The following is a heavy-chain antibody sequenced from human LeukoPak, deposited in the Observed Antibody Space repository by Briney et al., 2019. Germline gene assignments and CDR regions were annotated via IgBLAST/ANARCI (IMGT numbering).Heavy chain of an antibody. V-gene: IGHV3-20*04. CDR1: GFTFDAYN. CDR2: ISWDGSRT. D-gene: IGHD5-18*01. Sequence: GGSLRLSCAASGFTFDAYNMHWVRQVPGKGLEWVSRISWDGSRTNYAVSVEGRFTISRDNAKNSLYLQMNSLRAEDTAVYYCARMAMVTYWGQGTLVTVSS. J-gene: IGHJ4*02. CDR3: ARMAMVTY.